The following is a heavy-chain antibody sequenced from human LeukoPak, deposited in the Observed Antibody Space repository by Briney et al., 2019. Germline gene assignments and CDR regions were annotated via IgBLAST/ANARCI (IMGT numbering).Heavy chain of an antibody. CDR3: ARVTARAVTGIDY. D-gene: IGHD3-10*01. CDR1: GFTFSSYW. J-gene: IGHJ4*02. V-gene: IGHV3-7*03. CDR2: IKQDGSEK. Sequence: GGSLRLSCAASGFTFSSYWMSWVRQAPGKGLEWVANIKQDGSEKYYVDSVKGRFTISRDNAKNSLYLQMNSLRAEDTAVYYCARVTARAVTGIDYWGQGTLVTVSS.